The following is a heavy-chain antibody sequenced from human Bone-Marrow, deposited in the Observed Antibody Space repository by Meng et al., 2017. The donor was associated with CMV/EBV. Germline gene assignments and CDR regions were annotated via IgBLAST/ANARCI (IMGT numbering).Heavy chain of an antibody. CDR2: ISIGSTYV. CDR3: ATSPPMVRGVTRD. Sequence: GESLKISCVASGFTFSSYVMNWVRQAPGKGLEWVSCISIGSTYVHFADSVKGRFTISRDNAKNSLYLQMNNLRAEDTAVYYCATSPPMVRGVTRDWGLGTLVTVSS. J-gene: IGHJ4*01. CDR1: GFTFSSYV. D-gene: IGHD3-10*01. V-gene: IGHV3-21*01.